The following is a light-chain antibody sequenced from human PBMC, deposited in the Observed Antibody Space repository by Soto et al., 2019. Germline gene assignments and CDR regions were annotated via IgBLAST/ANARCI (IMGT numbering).Light chain of an antibody. V-gene: IGLV1-47*01. CDR2: RNT. Sequence: QSVLTQPPSASGTPGQRVTISCSGSSSNIGSNYVFWYQQLPGTAPKLLIYRNTQRPSGVPDRFSGSKSGTSASLAISGLRSEDEADYYCSAWDDSLSGDVVFGGGTKITVL. CDR1: SSNIGSNY. CDR3: SAWDDSLSGDVV. J-gene: IGLJ2*01.